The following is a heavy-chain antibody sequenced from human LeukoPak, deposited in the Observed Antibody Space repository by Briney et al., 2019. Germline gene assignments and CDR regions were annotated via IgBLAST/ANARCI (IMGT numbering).Heavy chain of an antibody. CDR2: ISSSGSTI. J-gene: IGHJ4*02. CDR1: GFTFSSYE. D-gene: IGHD2-2*01. V-gene: IGHV3-48*03. CDR3: ARYCSSTSCRNPDY. Sequence: PGGSLRLSCAASGFTFSSYEMNWVRQAPGKGLEWVSYISSSGSTIYYADSVKGRFTISRDNAKNSLYLQMNSLRAEDTAVYYCARYCSSTSCRNPDYWGLGTLVTVSS.